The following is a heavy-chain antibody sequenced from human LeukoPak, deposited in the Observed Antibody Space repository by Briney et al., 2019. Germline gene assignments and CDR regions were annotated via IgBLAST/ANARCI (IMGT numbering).Heavy chain of an antibody. CDR1: GFTFRSFG. Sequence: GGSLRLSCAASGFTFRSFGMHWVRQAPGKGLEWVAGISDDGSNKFYADSVKGRFTISRDNSKNTLYLQMNSLRAEDTAVYYCAKEGAMGLGYWGQGTLVTVSS. J-gene: IGHJ4*02. V-gene: IGHV3-30*18. CDR2: ISDDGSNK. CDR3: AKEGAMGLGY. D-gene: IGHD1-26*01.